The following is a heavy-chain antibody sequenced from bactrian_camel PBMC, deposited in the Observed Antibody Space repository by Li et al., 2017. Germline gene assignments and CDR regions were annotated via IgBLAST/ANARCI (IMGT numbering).Heavy chain of an antibody. J-gene: IGHJ4*01. V-gene: IGHV3S9*01. Sequence: HVQLVESGGGSVQTGGSLRLSCEASTYTSTTFPMAWFRMAPRSERVGVAAIDKDGTAKYADSVKGRFTISRDNAKDTLYLQMNSLKIEDTAVYYCALGSSRQATMTARGKGTQVTVS. CDR2: IDKDGTA. D-gene: IGHD3*01. CDR1: TYTSTTFP.